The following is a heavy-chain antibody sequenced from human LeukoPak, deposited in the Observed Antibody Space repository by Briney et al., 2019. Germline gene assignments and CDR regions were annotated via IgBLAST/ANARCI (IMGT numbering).Heavy chain of an antibody. Sequence: GGSLRLSRAASVFSFSSYWMHWVRQDPGKGLVWVSRINTDGGSTSYADSVKGRFSISRDNARNTLYLQMNSLRAEDTAVYYCATFSINWGFFYFDYWGQGTLVTVSS. CDR2: INTDGGST. CDR1: VFSFSSYW. D-gene: IGHD7-27*01. V-gene: IGHV3-74*01. CDR3: ATFSINWGFFYFDY. J-gene: IGHJ4*02.